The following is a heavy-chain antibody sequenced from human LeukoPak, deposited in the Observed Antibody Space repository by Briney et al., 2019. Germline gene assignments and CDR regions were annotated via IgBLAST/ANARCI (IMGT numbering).Heavy chain of an antibody. V-gene: IGHV4-30-2*01. CDR1: GGSISSGGYY. Sequence: SETLSLTCTVSGGSISSGGYYWSWIRQPPGKGLEWIGYIYHGGSTYYNPSLKSRVTISVDRSKNQFSLKLSSVTAADTAVYYCARGGDAFDIWGQGTMVTVSS. D-gene: IGHD3-16*01. CDR2: IYHGGST. J-gene: IGHJ3*02. CDR3: ARGGDAFDI.